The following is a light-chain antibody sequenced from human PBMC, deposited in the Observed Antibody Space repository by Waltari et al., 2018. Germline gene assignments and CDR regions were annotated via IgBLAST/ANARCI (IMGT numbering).Light chain of an antibody. CDR2: EAS. J-gene: IGLJ3*02. Sequence: SYELTQPPSVSVSPGQAARITCSGDALPKKYAYWYQQKSGQAPVLVIYEASKRPSGIPERLSGSSSGTTATLTLSGAQVEDEGDYYCYSTDSSDTHRVFGGGTKLTVL. V-gene: IGLV3-10*01. CDR1: ALPKKY. CDR3: YSTDSSDTHRV.